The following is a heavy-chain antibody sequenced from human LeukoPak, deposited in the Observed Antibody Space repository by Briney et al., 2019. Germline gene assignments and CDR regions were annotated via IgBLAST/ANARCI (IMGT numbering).Heavy chain of an antibody. CDR1: GYIFATYW. CDR2: IYPGDSDT. CDR3: ARRYYGDYLDFFDH. Sequence: GESLKISSKSSGYIFATYWISWLRQMPGKGLEWLGIIYPGDSDTRYSPSFEGQVTVSVDKSTTTAYLQWSSLKASDTAMYYCARRYYGDYLDFFDHWGQGTLVTVSS. V-gene: IGHV5-51*01. J-gene: IGHJ4*01. D-gene: IGHD4-17*01.